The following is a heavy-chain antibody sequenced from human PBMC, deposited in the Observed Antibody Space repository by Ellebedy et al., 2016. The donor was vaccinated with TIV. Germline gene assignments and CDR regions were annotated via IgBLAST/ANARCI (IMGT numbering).Heavy chain of an antibody. J-gene: IGHJ4*02. CDR1: GFTFSSFA. Sequence: PGGSLRLSCAASGFTFSSFAMSWVRQAPGKGLEWVSAVSSGGGTTYYAGSVKDRFTISRDNSKNTLYLQMNSLRVEDTAVYYCANGGLGAGYEVDYWGQGTLVTVSS. D-gene: IGHD3-10*02. CDR2: VSSGGGTT. V-gene: IGHV3-23*01. CDR3: ANGGLGAGYEVDY.